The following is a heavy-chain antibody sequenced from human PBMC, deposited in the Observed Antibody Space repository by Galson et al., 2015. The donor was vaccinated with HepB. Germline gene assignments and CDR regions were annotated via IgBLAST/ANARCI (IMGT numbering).Heavy chain of an antibody. CDR3: AKEGEYSYGSAAATYYFDY. V-gene: IGHV3-23*01. Sequence: SLRLSCAASGFTFSSYAMSWVRQAPGKGLEWVSAISGSGGSTYYADSVKGRFTISRDNSKNTLYLQMNSLRAEDTAVYYCAKEGEYSYGSAAATYYFDYWGQGTLVTVSS. J-gene: IGHJ4*02. CDR2: ISGSGGST. CDR1: GFTFSSYA. D-gene: IGHD5-18*01.